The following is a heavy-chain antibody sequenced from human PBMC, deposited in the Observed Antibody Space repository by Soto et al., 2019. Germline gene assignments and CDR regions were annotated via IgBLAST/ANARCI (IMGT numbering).Heavy chain of an antibody. Sequence: GVSLRLSCRASRFTCGSYALCWVRQAPGKGLGWVSSISVSGDSTYYADSVKGRFTISRDNSKNTLYLQMNSLRAEDTAVDYCGKAGYSITRSSPLDYWGKGNLVTVAS. J-gene: IGHJ4*02. CDR2: ISVSGDST. CDR3: GKAGYSITRSSPLDY. V-gene: IGHV3-23*01. CDR1: RFTCGSYA. D-gene: IGHD1-26*01.